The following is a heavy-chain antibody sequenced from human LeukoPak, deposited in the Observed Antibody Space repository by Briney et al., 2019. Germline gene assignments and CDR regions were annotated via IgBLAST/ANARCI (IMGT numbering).Heavy chain of an antibody. CDR3: ARDQGRIAEAGNYLSSGD. V-gene: IGHV3-30-3*01. CDR1: GFTFTSYT. J-gene: IGHJ4*02. D-gene: IGHD6-13*01. Sequence: GRSQRLSCAASGFTFTSYTMHWVRQAPGKGLEWVAVISSDGSSKYYADSVKGRFTISRDNSKNTLYLQMNSLRTEDTAVYYCARDQGRIAEAGNYLSSGDWGQVTLVTVSS. CDR2: ISSDGSSK.